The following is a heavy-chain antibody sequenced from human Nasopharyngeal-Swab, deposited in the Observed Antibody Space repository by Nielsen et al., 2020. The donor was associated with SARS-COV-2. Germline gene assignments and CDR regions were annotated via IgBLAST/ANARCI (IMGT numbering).Heavy chain of an antibody. CDR2: INPNSGGT. D-gene: IGHD1-26*01. Sequence: ASVKVSCKASGYTFTGYYMHWVRQAPGQGLEWMGWINPNSGGTNYAQKFQGWVTMTRDTSISTAYMELSRLRSDDTAVYYCARAQGGPGKWGNAFDTWGQGTMVTVSS. CDR1: GYTFTGYY. CDR3: ARAQGGPGKWGNAFDT. J-gene: IGHJ3*02. V-gene: IGHV1-2*04.